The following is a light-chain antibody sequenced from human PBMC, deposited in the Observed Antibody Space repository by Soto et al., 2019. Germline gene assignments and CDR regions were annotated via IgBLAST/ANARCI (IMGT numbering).Light chain of an antibody. CDR2: DAS. CDR1: QSVSSN. V-gene: IGKV3-11*01. J-gene: IGKJ4*02. Sequence: EIVLTQSPATLSLSPGERATLSCRASQSVSSNLAWYQQKPGQAPRLLIYDASTRATGIPARFSGSGSGTDFTLTISSLQSEDFAVYYCQQRSNWPQFTFGEGTKVEF. CDR3: QQRSNWPQFT.